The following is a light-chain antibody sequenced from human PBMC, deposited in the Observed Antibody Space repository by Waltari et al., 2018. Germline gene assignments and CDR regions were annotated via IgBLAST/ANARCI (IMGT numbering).Light chain of an antibody. CDR2: DVY. V-gene: IGLV2-14*01. CDR1: GSDVGDYDY. CDR3: SSYTSSGVV. Sequence: QSALTQPASVSGSPGQAIIISCTGTGSDVGDYDYVSWYQQYPGKAPRLIIYDVYNRPSGVSNRCSGSKSDNTASLTISGLQAEDESVYYCSSYTSSGVVFGGGTKLTVL. J-gene: IGLJ2*01.